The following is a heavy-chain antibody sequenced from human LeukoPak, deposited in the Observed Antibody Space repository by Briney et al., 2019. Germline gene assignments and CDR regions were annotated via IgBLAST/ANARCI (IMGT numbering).Heavy chain of an antibody. CDR3: ATYRQVLLPFES. J-gene: IGHJ4*02. CDR2: IYSDNT. D-gene: IGHD2-8*02. CDR1: GFTVSSNS. Sequence: GGSLRLSCTVSGFTVSSNSMSWVRQAPGKGLEWVSFIYSDNTHYSDSVKGRFTISRDNSKSTLSLQMNSLRAEDTAIYYCATYRQVLLPFESWGQGTLVTVSS. V-gene: IGHV3-53*01.